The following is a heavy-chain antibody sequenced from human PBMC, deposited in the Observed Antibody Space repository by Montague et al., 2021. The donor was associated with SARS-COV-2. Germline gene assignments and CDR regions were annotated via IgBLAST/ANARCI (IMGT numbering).Heavy chain of an antibody. D-gene: IGHD3-22*01. J-gene: IGHJ6*02. Sequence: SETLSLTCTVSGGSISSSSYYWGWIRQPPGKGLEWIGSIYYSGSTYYNPSLKSRVTISVDTSKNQFSLKLSSVTAEDTAVYYCARDVYYYDSSGYYYGRYYYYGMDVWGQGTTVTVSS. CDR3: ARDVYYYDSSGYYYGRYYYYGMDV. V-gene: IGHV4-39*07. CDR1: GGSISSSSYY. CDR2: IYYSGST.